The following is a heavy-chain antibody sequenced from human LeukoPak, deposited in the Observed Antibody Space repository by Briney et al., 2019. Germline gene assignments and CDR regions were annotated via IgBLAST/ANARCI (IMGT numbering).Heavy chain of an antibody. D-gene: IGHD6-13*01. CDR1: GFTFSSYA. J-gene: IGHJ5*02. CDR3: AKDPPRIAAVGINWFDP. Sequence: GGSLRLSCAASGFTFSSYAMSWVRQAPGKGLEWVSAISGSGGSTYYADSVKGRFTISRDNSKNTLYLQMNSLRAEDTAVYYCAKDPPRIAAVGINWFDPWGQGTLVTVSS. V-gene: IGHV3-23*01. CDR2: ISGSGGST.